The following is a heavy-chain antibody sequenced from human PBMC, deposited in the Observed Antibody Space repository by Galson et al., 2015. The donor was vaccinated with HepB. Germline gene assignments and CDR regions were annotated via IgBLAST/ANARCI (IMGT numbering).Heavy chain of an antibody. V-gene: IGHV3-66*02. Sequence: SLRLSCAASGVTVSNNYMSWVRQAPGMGLEWVSVIYSDGCIYYIDSVKGRFTISRDNSKNTLYLQMNSLRAEDTAVYYCASGRGFWSGYSQDYWGQGTLVTASS. CDR2: IYSDGCI. D-gene: IGHD3-3*01. J-gene: IGHJ4*02. CDR1: GVTVSNNY. CDR3: ASGRGFWSGYSQDY.